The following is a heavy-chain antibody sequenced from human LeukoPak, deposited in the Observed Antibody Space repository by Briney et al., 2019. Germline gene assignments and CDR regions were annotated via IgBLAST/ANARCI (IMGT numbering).Heavy chain of an antibody. Sequence: PGGSLRLSCAASGFTFSSYWMSWVRQAPGKGLEWVANIKQDGSEKYYVDPVKGRFTISRDNAKNSLYLQMNSLRAEDTAVYYCARAPLTPTVTGYYYYYYMDVWGKGTTVTVSS. CDR2: IKQDGSEK. V-gene: IGHV3-7*01. CDR1: GFTFSSYW. D-gene: IGHD4-17*01. CDR3: ARAPLTPTVTGYYYYYYMDV. J-gene: IGHJ6*03.